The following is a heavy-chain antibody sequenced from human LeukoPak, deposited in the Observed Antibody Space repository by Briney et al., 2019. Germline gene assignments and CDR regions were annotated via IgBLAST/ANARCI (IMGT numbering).Heavy chain of an antibody. J-gene: IGHJ4*02. CDR2: IYYSGST. Sequence: SETLSLTCTVSGVTVNSSSYYRGWLRQPPGRVLWWNGSIYYSGSTYYNQALKSRATISVDTSKNQFSLKLSSVTAADTAVYYCAGTVKYYDDSSELGFDYWGQGTLVTVSS. D-gene: IGHD3-22*01. CDR3: AGTVKYYDDSSELGFDY. CDR1: GVTVNSSSYY. V-gene: IGHV4-39*01.